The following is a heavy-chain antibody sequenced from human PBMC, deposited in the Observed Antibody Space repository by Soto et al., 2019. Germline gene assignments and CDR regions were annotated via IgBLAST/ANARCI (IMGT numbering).Heavy chain of an antibody. CDR2: ISGSGGST. CDR3: TTDTIEVGAFDI. Sequence: GGSVRLSCAASGFTFSSYAMSWVRQAPGKGLEWVSAISGSGGSTYYADSVKGRFTISRENSKNTLYLQMNSLRAEDTAVYYCTTDTIEVGAFDIWGQETMFTVSS. CDR1: GFTFSSYA. J-gene: IGHJ3*02. D-gene: IGHD1-1*01. V-gene: IGHV3-23*01.